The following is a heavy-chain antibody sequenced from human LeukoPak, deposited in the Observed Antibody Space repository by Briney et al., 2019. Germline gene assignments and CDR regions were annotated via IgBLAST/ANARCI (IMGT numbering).Heavy chain of an antibody. CDR2: INSDGSST. Sequence: GGSLRLSCAASGFTFSSYWMHWVRQAPGKGLVCVSRINSDGSSTSYADSVKGRFTISRDNDKNTLYLQMNSLRAEDTAVYYCARTMSPDYWGQGTLVTVSS. CDR1: GFTFSSYW. CDR3: ARTMSPDY. V-gene: IGHV3-74*01. D-gene: IGHD3-22*01. J-gene: IGHJ4*02.